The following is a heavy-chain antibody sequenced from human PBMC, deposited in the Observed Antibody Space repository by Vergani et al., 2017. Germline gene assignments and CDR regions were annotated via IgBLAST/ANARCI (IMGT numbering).Heavy chain of an antibody. CDR1: GFSFSSHA. D-gene: IGHD3-3*01. CDR3: ARDYDFWSGYYKGFDN. CDR2: ISYDGNKI. V-gene: IGHV3-30-3*01. J-gene: IGHJ4*02. Sequence: QVQLAESGGGRVQPGRSLRLSCAASGFSFSSHAIHWVRQAPGKGLEWVAVISYDGNKIYYIKPVKGRFTISRDNSKNTVYLQINSLTTDDTSFYYCARDYDFWSGYYKGFDNWGQGTLVTVSS.